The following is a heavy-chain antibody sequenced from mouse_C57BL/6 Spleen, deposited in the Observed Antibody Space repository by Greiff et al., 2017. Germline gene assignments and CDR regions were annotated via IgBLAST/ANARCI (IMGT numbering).Heavy chain of an antibody. D-gene: IGHD1-1*02. CDR1: GYTFTSYW. V-gene: IGHV1-50*01. CDR2: IDPSDSYT. Sequence: QVQLKQPGAELVKPGASVKLSCKASGYTFTSYWMQWVKQRPGQGLEWIGEIDPSDSYTNYNQKFKGKATLTVDTSSSTAYMQLSSLTSEDSAVYYCAREGNYGVLRGDYWGQGTSVTVSS. CDR3: AREGNYGVLRGDY. J-gene: IGHJ4*01.